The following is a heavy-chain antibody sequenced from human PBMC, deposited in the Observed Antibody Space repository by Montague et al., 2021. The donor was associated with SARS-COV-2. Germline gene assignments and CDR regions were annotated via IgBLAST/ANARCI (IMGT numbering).Heavy chain of an antibody. CDR3: ARGVVAAPPVVDY. CDR2: IYASGGT. J-gene: IGHJ4*01. CDR1: GGPISSFF. D-gene: IGHD2-15*01. Sequence: SETLSLTCSVSGGPISSFFWYWIRHPARPGLGWIWLIYASGGTAYNPSLARRVTMSVYTSKNQFSLKVNSVTAADTAMYYCARGVVAAPPVVDYWGRGTLVTVSS. V-gene: IGHV4-4*07.